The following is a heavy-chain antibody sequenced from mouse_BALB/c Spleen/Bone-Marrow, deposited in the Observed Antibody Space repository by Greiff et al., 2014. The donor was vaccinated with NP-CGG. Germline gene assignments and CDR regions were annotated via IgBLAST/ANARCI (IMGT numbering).Heavy chain of an antibody. V-gene: IGHV14-3*02. Sequence: VQLQQSGAELVKPGASVKLSCTASGFNIKDTYMHWVKQRPEQGLEWIGRIDPANGNTKYDPKFQGKATITADTSSNTAYLQLSSLTSEYSAVYYWANYYYVYDFDSWGQGTSLTVSS. CDR3: ANYYYVYDFDS. J-gene: IGHJ2*02. CDR1: GFNIKDTY. D-gene: IGHD1-1*01. CDR2: IDPANGNT.